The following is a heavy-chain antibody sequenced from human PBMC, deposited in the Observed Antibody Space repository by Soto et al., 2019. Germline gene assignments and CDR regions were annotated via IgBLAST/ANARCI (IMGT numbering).Heavy chain of an antibody. CDR1: GYTFTSYG. J-gene: IGHJ4*02. D-gene: IGHD3-22*01. Sequence: QVQLVQSGAEVKKPGASVKVSCKASGYTFTSYGISWVRQARGQGLEWMGWISAYNGDTKYAQRFQGRVTMPTVTFMSNDHMELRSLRSDDTDVYYSAREFFMPVVVGGYWGQGNLVTVPS. CDR2: ISAYNGDT. V-gene: IGHV1-18*01. CDR3: AREFFMPVVVGGY.